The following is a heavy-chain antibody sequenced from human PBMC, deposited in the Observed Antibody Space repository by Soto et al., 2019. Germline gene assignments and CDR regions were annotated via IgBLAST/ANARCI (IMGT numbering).Heavy chain of an antibody. V-gene: IGHV4-34*01. CDR1: GGSFSGYY. J-gene: IGHJ5*02. CDR2: INHSGST. Sequence: QVQLQQWGAGLLKPSETLSLTCAVYGGSFSGYYWSWIRQPPGKGLEWIGEINHSGSTNYNPSLKRRVTTSEYTSKNQFSLKLSSVTAADTAVYYCARGVVPAAIEGPANWFDPWGQGTLVTVSS. CDR3: ARGVVPAAIEGPANWFDP. D-gene: IGHD2-2*02.